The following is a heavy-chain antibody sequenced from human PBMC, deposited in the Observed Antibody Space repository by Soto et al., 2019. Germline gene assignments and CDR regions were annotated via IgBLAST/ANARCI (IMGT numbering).Heavy chain of an antibody. J-gene: IGHJ5*02. CDR2: IYHSGST. CDR3: ARDRGCGGGSCYSGRFDP. V-gene: IGHV4-59*01. D-gene: IGHD2-15*01. Sequence: SETLSLTCTVSGGSISSYHWSWVRQPPGKGLEWIGYIYHSGSTNYNPSLKSRVTISVDTSKNQFPLKLSSVTAADTAVYYCARDRGCGGGSCYSGRFDPWGQGTLVTVSS. CDR1: GGSISSYH.